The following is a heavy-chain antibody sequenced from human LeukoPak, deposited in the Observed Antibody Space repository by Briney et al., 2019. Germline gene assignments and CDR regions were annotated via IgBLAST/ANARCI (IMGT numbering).Heavy chain of an antibody. CDR3: AKDSTSDTAMGFGAFDI. J-gene: IGHJ3*02. Sequence: PGGSLRLSCTASGFTLYDYAMLWVRRAPGGGLEWVSGISWNSGSIGYADSVKGRFTISRDNAKNSVYLQMNSLRAEDTALYYCAKDSTSDTAMGFGAFDIWGQGTMVTVSS. V-gene: IGHV3-9*01. D-gene: IGHD5-18*01. CDR2: ISWNSGSI. CDR1: GFTLYDYA.